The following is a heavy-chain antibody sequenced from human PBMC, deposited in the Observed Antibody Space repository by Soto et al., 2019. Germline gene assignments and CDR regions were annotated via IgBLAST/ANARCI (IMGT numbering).Heavy chain of an antibody. D-gene: IGHD6-6*01. CDR2: IKSKTDGGTI. CDR3: TTDLRTLARPNPGIDY. CDR1: GFTFNKAW. V-gene: IGHV3-15*07. J-gene: IGHJ4*02. Sequence: GGSLRLSCAASGFTFNKAWMNWVRQAPGKGLEWVGRIKSKTDGGTIDYAAPVKGRFTISRDDSKSTLYLQMNSLNSEDTAVYYCTTDLRTLARPNPGIDYWGQGILVTVSS.